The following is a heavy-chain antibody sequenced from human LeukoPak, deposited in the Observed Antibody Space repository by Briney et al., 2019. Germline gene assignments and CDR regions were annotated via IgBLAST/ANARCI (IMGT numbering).Heavy chain of an antibody. D-gene: IGHD2-8*01. J-gene: IGHJ4*02. CDR3: ASQDCTNGVCGTDY. V-gene: IGHV4-39*01. CDR1: GGSISSSSYY. Sequence: SETLSLTCTVSGGSISSSSYYWGWIRQPPGKGLEWIGSIYYSGSTYYNPSLKSRVTISVDTSKNQFSLKLSTVTAADTAVYYCASQDCTNGVCGTDYWGQGTLVTVSS. CDR2: IYYSGST.